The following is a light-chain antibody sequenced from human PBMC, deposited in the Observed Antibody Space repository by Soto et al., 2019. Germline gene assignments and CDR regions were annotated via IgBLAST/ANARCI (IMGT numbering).Light chain of an antibody. Sequence: IGLTQSPGTLALSPGERATLSCRASPSVCSSYLAWYQQKPGQAPRLLIYGASRRATGIPDRFSGSGSGKDFTLTISVLEPEDCAVYCRHPLRASQTFGQGTKVDIK. V-gene: IGKV3-20*01. J-gene: IGKJ1*01. CDR3: HPLRASQT. CDR1: PSVCSSY. CDR2: GAS.